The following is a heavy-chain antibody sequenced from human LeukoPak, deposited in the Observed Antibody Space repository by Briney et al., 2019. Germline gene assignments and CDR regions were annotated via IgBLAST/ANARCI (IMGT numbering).Heavy chain of an antibody. CDR1: GFTFSSYE. V-gene: IGHV3-48*03. J-gene: IGHJ4*02. CDR3: ARGAQYFDY. CDR2: ISSSGSTI. Sequence: GGSLRLSCAASGFTFSSYEMNWVRQAPGKGLEWVSYISSSGSTIYYADSVKGRFTISRDNAKNSLHLQMNSLRAEDTAVYYCARGAQYFDYWGQGTLVTVSS.